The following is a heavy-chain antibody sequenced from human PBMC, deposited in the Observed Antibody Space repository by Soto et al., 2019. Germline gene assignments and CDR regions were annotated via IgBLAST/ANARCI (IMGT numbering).Heavy chain of an antibody. CDR1: GFTFSSYG. D-gene: IGHD3-22*01. CDR3: ARDLEIYDSSGYSDY. Sequence: PGVSLRLSCAASGFTFSSYGMHWVRQAPGKGLEWVAVIWYDGSNKYYADSVKGRFTISRDNSKNTLYLQMNSLRAEDTAVYYCARDLEIYDSSGYSDYWGQGTLVTVSS. V-gene: IGHV3-33*01. J-gene: IGHJ4*02. CDR2: IWYDGSNK.